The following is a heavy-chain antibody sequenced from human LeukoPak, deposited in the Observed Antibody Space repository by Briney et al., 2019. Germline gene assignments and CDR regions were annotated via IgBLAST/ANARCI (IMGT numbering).Heavy chain of an antibody. V-gene: IGHV3-7*01. J-gene: IGHJ6*03. CDR3: ARDFFGVVRNVPMDV. CDR1: GFTFSSYW. Sequence: PGGSLRLSCAASGFTFSSYWMSWVRQAPGKGLEWGANIKQDGSEKYYVDSVKGRFTISRDNAKNSLYLQMNSLRAEDTAVYYCARDFFGVVRNVPMDVWGKGTTVTVSS. CDR2: IKQDGSEK. D-gene: IGHD3-3*01.